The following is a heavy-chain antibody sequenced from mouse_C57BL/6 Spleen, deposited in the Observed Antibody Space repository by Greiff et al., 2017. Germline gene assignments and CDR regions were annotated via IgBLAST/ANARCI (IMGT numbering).Heavy chain of an antibody. J-gene: IGHJ2*01. D-gene: IGHD2-4*01. CDR1: GYSFTSYW. CDR3: ASSYDYDGGGYFDY. Sequence: QVQLQQPGAELVMPGASVKLSCKASGYSFTSYWMHWVKQRPGQGLEWIGEIDPSDSYTNYNQKFKGKSTLTVDKSSSTAYMQLSSLTSEDSAVYDCASSYDYDGGGYFDYWGQGTTLTVSS. V-gene: IGHV1-69*01. CDR2: IDPSDSYT.